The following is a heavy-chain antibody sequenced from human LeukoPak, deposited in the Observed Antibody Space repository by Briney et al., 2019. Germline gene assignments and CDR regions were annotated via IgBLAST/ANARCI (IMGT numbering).Heavy chain of an antibody. CDR2: IYYSGST. V-gene: IGHV4-39*01. Sequence: SETLSLTCTVSSGSISSSSYYWGWIRQPPGKGLEWIGSIYYSGSTYYNPSLKSRVTISVDTSKNQFSLKLSSVTAADTAVYYCARSAVSSSFTLLTQYNWFDHWGQGTLVTVSS. CDR1: SGSISSSSYY. J-gene: IGHJ5*02. CDR3: ARSAVSSSFTLLTQYNWFDH. D-gene: IGHD6-6*01.